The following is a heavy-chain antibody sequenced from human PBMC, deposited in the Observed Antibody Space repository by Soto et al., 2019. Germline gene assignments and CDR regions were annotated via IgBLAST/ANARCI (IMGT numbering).Heavy chain of an antibody. CDR3: ARDRATVTTYFDY. J-gene: IGHJ4*02. CDR1: SGSISSGGYY. Sequence: SETLSLTCTVSSGSISSGGYYWSWIRQHPGKGLEWIGYIYYSGSTYYNPSLKSRVTISVDTSKNQFSLKLSSVTAADTAVYYCARDRATVTTYFDYWGQGTLVTVSS. D-gene: IGHD4-17*01. CDR2: IYYSGST. V-gene: IGHV4-31*03.